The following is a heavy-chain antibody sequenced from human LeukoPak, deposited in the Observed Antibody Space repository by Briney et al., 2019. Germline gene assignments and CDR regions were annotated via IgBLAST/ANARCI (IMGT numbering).Heavy chain of an antibody. Sequence: GGSLRLSCAASGFTFSSYSMNWVRQAPGKGLEWVSSISSSSSYIYYADSVKGRFTISRDNAKNSLYLQMNSLRAEDTAVYYCARSLYYSRKRLQGWFDPWGQGTLVTVSS. CDR1: GFTFSSYS. V-gene: IGHV3-21*01. CDR2: ISSSSSYI. D-gene: IGHD1-26*01. CDR3: ARSLYYSRKRLQGWFDP. J-gene: IGHJ5*02.